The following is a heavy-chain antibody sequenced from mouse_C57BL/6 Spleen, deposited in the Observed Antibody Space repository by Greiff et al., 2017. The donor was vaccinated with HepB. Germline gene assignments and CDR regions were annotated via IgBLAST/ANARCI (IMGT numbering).Heavy chain of an antibody. D-gene: IGHD1-1*01. CDR2: IDPENGDT. CDR1: GFNIKDDY. Sequence: EVQLQQSGAELVRPGASVKLSCTASGFNIKDDYMHWVKQRPEQGLEWIGWIDPENGDTEYASKFQGKATITADTSSNTAYLQLSSLTSEDTAVYYCTTEATVAFDYWGQGTTLTVSS. J-gene: IGHJ2*01. CDR3: TTEATVAFDY. V-gene: IGHV14-4*01.